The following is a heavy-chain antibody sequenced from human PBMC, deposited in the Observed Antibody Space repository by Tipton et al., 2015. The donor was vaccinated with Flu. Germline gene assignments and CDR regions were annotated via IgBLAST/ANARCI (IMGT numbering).Heavy chain of an antibody. V-gene: IGHV4-59*01. CDR1: GGSISSYY. CDR2: IYYVGIT. CDR3: ARDLKWSSAYYNPFGY. J-gene: IGHJ4*02. Sequence: TLSLTCTVSGGSISSYYWSWIRQPPGKGLEYIGYIYYVGITNYNPSLKSRVTISIDTSKNQFSLKLTSVTAADTAVYYCARDLKWSSAYYNPFGYWGQGILVTVSS. D-gene: IGHD3-22*01.